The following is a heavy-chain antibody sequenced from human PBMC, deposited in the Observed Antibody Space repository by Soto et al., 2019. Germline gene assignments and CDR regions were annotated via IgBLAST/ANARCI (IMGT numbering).Heavy chain of an antibody. CDR1: GFTFSSYG. CDR3: AKEGEHSSGWANFDY. J-gene: IGHJ4*02. CDR2: VSYDGSSK. V-gene: IGHV3-30*18. Sequence: GGSLRLSCAASGFTFSSYGMYWVRQAPGKGLEWLALVSYDGSSKYYADSVKGRFTISRDNSKNTLYLQMNSLRAEDTAVYYCAKEGEHSSGWANFDYWGQGTLVTVSS. D-gene: IGHD6-19*01.